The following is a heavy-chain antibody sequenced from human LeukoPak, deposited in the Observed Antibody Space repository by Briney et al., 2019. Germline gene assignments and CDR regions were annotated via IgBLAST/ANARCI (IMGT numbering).Heavy chain of an antibody. Sequence: GGSLRLSCAASGCTFSSYWMHWVRQAPGKGLVWVSRINTDGSSTSYADSVKGRFTISRDNAKNTLYLQMNSLRAEDTAVYYCARVESSSHFDYWGQGTLVTVSS. J-gene: IGHJ4*02. D-gene: IGHD6-13*01. CDR3: ARVESSSHFDY. CDR2: INTDGSST. CDR1: GCTFSSYW. V-gene: IGHV3-74*01.